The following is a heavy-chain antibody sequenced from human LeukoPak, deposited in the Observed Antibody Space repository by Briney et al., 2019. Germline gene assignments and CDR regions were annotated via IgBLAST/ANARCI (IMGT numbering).Heavy chain of an antibody. Sequence: GGSLRLSCAASGFTFNDYSMNWVRQAPGKGLGWVSCISRSGSHIYYTDSVKGRFTISRDNAKNSLYLQMNSLRVEDTAVYYCASATSHDYWGQGTLVTVSS. V-gene: IGHV3-21*01. J-gene: IGHJ4*02. CDR1: GFTFNDYS. CDR2: ISRSGSHI. CDR3: ASATSHDY.